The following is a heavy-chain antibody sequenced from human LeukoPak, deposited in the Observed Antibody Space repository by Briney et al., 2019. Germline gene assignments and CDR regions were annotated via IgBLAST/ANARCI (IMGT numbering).Heavy chain of an antibody. D-gene: IGHD5-24*01. V-gene: IGHV1-8*01. Sequence: GASAKVSCKASGYTFTSYDINWVRQATGQGLEWMGWMNPNSGNTGYAQKFQGRVTMTRNTSISTAYMELSGLRSEDTAVYYCARVEMATILKWFDPWGQGTQVTVSS. CDR2: MNPNSGNT. CDR3: ARVEMATILKWFDP. J-gene: IGHJ5*02. CDR1: GYTFTSYD.